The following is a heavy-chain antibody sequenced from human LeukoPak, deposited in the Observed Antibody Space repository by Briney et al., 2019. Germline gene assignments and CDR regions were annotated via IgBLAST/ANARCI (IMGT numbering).Heavy chain of an antibody. V-gene: IGHV2-70*04. Sequence: SGPALVKPTQPLTLTCTFSGFSLSTSGMRVSWIRQPPVKALEWLARIDWDDDKFYSTSLKTRLTISKDTSKNQVVLTMTNMDPVDTATYYCARIFEDCSSTSCYNWFDPWGQGTLVTVSS. CDR1: GFSLSTSGMR. CDR2: IDWDDDK. D-gene: IGHD2-2*01. J-gene: IGHJ5*02. CDR3: ARIFEDCSSTSCYNWFDP.